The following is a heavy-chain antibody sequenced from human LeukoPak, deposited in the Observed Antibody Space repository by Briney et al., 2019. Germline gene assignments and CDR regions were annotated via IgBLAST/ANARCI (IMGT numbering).Heavy chain of an antibody. CDR3: ARGVDGYQQWDFDY. J-gene: IGHJ4*02. Sequence: ASETLSLTCTVSGGSISSGSYYWSWIRQPAGKGLEWIGRIYTSGSTNYNPSLKSRVTISVDTSKNQFSLKLSSVTAADTAVYYCARGVDGYQQWDFDYWGQGTLVTVSS. D-gene: IGHD5-24*01. V-gene: IGHV4-61*02. CDR2: IYTSGST. CDR1: GGSISSGSYY.